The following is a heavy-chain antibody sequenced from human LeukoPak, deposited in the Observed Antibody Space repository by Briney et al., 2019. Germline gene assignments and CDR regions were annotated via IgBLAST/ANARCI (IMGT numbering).Heavy chain of an antibody. CDR1: GGSFSGYY. Sequence: SETLSLTCAVYGGSFSGYYWSWIRQPPGKGLEWIGEINHSGSTNYNPSLKSRVTISVDTSKNQFSLKLSSVTAADTAVYYCARFSSSVTEFDYWGQGTLVTVSS. CDR3: ARFSSSVTEFDY. V-gene: IGHV4-34*01. J-gene: IGHJ4*02. CDR2: INHSGST. D-gene: IGHD6-6*01.